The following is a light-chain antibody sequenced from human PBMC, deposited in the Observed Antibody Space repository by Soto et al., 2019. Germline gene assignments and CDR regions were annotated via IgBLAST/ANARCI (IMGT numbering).Light chain of an antibody. CDR2: DAS. J-gene: IGKJ4*01. Sequence: VLTQFPPALSVSPGEPATLSCMASQSVDSNLAWYQQKPGQAPRLLIYDASNRATGIPARFSGSGSGTDFTLTISRLEPEDFAVYYCQRYDSSPLTFGGGTKVDIK. V-gene: IGKV3-20*01. CDR1: QSVDSN. CDR3: QRYDSSPLT.